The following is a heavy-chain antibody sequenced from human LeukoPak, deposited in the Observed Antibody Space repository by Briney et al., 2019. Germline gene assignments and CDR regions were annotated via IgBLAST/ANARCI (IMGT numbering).Heavy chain of an antibody. J-gene: IGHJ4*02. CDR3: ARHYSSGWHYYFDY. CDR1: GGSISSGGYY. V-gene: IGHV4-31*03. CDR2: IYYSGST. Sequence: SETLSLTCTVSGGSISSGGYYWSWIRQHPGKGLEWIGYIYYSGSTYYNPSLKSRVTISVDTSKNQFSLRLSSVTAADTALYYCARHYSSGWHYYFDYWGQGTLVTVSS. D-gene: IGHD6-19*01.